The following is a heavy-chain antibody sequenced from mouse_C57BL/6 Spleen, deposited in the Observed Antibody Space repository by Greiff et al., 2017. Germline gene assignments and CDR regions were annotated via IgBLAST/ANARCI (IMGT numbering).Heavy chain of an antibody. CDR2: IYPGDGDT. CDR1: GYAFSSYW. J-gene: IGHJ2*01. V-gene: IGHV1-80*01. CDR3: ARDYYGSMPFDY. Sequence: VKLQESGAELVKPGASVKISCKASGYAFSSYWMNWVKQRPGKGLEWIGQIYPGDGDTNYNGKFKGKATLTADKSSSTAYMQLSSLTSEDSAVYFCARDYYGSMPFDYWGQGTTLTVSS. D-gene: IGHD1-1*01.